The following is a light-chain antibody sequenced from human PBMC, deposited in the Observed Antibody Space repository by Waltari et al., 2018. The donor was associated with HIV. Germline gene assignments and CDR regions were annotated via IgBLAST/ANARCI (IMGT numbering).Light chain of an antibody. V-gene: IGKV1-5*03. CDR2: SAA. CDR3: QQYDSYPWS. Sequence: DIQMTQSPSRLFSSVGDKVPITCRAIQSVASHFAWYQQKSGAAPKLLIHSAATLGIGVSSKFRGSGSGTEFTLTIDNLQPDDLATYFCQQYDSYPWSFGQGTRVGL. CDR1: QSVASH. J-gene: IGKJ1*01.